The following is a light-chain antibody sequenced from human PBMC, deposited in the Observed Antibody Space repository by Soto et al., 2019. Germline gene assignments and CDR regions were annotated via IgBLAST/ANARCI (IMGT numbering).Light chain of an antibody. Sequence: QSVLTQPPSASGTPGQWVTISCSGSSSNIGGNTVNWYQQLPGTAPKLLIYGNNQRPSGVPDRFSGSKSGTSASLAISGLQSEDEADYYCAAWDDSLNGAVFGGGTKLTVL. CDR1: SSNIGGNT. J-gene: IGLJ2*01. CDR2: GNN. CDR3: AAWDDSLNGAV. V-gene: IGLV1-44*01.